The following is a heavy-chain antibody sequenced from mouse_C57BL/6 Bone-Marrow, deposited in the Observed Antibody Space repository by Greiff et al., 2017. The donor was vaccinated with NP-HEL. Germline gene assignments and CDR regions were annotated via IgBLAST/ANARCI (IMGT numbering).Heavy chain of an antibody. J-gene: IGHJ1*03. CDR1: GYAFTNYL. CDR3: ARSYGSINGYFDV. Sequence: QVQLKESGAELVRPGTSVKVSCKASGYAFTNYLIEWVKQRPGQGLEWIGVINPGSGGTNYNEKFKGQATLTADKSSSTAYMQLSSLTSEDSAVYFCARSYGSINGYFDVWGTGTTVTVSS. V-gene: IGHV1-54*01. CDR2: INPGSGGT. D-gene: IGHD1-1*01.